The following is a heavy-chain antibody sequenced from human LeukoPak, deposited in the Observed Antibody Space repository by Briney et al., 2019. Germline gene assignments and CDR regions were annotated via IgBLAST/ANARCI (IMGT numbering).Heavy chain of an antibody. D-gene: IGHD2-2*01. CDR2: ISSSSSYI. J-gene: IGHJ4*02. CDR1: GFTFSIYS. V-gene: IGHV3-21*01. CDR3: AREEAAAKDY. Sequence: GGSLRLSCAASGFTFSIYSMIWVRQAPGKGLEWVSSISSSSSYIYYADSVKGRFTISRDNAKNSLYLQMNSLRAEDTAVYYCAREEAAAKDYWGQGTLVTVSS.